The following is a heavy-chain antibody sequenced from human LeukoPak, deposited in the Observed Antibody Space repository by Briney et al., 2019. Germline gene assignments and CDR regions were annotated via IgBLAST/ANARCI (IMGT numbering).Heavy chain of an antibody. J-gene: IGHJ5*02. CDR1: GYTLTGYY. Sequence: ASVKVSCKASGYTLTGYYMHWIRQAPGQGLEWMGWINPNSGGTNYAQRFQGRVTMTRDTSITTAYMELSRLKSDDTAVYYCARVVGAPDSSWSRDWFDPWGQGTLVTVSS. CDR2: INPNSGGT. V-gene: IGHV1-2*02. D-gene: IGHD6-13*01. CDR3: ARVVGAPDSSWSRDWFDP.